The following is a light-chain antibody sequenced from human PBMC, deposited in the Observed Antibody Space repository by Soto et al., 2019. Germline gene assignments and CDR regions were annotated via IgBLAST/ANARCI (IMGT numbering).Light chain of an antibody. CDR1: QSVTSNY. CDR2: GAS. V-gene: IGKV3-20*01. CDR3: QHYVSPPIT. Sequence: EIVLTQSLGTLSLSPGERATLSCRASQSVTSNYLAWYQQKPGQAPRLLVYGASSRATGISDRFSGSGSGTDFALTISRLEPEDFAVYYCQHYVSPPITFGQGTRLEIK. J-gene: IGKJ5*01.